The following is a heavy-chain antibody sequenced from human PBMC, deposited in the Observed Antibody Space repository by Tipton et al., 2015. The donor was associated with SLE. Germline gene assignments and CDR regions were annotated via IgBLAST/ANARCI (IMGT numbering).Heavy chain of an antibody. V-gene: IGHV4-4*09. CDR3: ARDGQISNWFDP. Sequence: TLSLTCPVSGSSINSAFYWGWIRQPPGKGLEWIGYIYTSGSSSYSPSLKSRVTISVDTSKNQFSLKLTSVTAPDTAVYYCARDGQISNWFDPWGQGTLVTVSS. CDR2: IYTSGSS. J-gene: IGHJ5*02. CDR1: GSSINSAFY. D-gene: IGHD4-17*01.